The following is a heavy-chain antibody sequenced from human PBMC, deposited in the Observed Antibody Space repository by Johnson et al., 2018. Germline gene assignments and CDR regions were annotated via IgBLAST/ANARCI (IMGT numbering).Heavy chain of an antibody. Sequence: EVQLVESGGGLVQPGGSLRLSCVVSGLTFSSDNMNWVRQVPGKGLAWLSYISDSGGAIYYLASVKGRFPISRDNAKNSLYLQMNSLRDEDTAVYDCARDQMVYARTSGMDVWGQGTTVTVSS. V-gene: IGHV3-48*02. CDR1: GLTFSSDN. CDR3: ARDQMVYARTSGMDV. J-gene: IGHJ6*02. D-gene: IGHD2-8*01. CDR2: ISDSGGAI.